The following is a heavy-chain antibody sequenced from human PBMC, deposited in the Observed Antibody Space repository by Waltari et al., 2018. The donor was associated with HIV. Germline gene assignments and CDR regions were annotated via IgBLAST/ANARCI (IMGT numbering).Heavy chain of an antibody. CDR2: IYYSGST. D-gene: IGHD3-3*01. J-gene: IGHJ3*02. V-gene: IGHV4-31*03. Sequence: QVQLQESGPRLVKPSQTLSLPCPLSGGPLSRGASPWTPTRQHPGKGLEWIGYIYYSGSTYYNPSLKSRVTISVDTSKNQFSLKLSSVTAADTAVYYCARDSITIFGVAAGAFDIWGQGTMVTVSS. CDR3: ARDSITIFGVAAGAFDI. CDR1: GGPLSRGASP.